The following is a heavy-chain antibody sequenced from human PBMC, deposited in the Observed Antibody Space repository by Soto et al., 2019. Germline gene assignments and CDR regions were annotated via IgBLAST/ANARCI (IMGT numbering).Heavy chain of an antibody. D-gene: IGHD4-17*01. J-gene: IGHJ4*02. CDR2: IYYSGST. Sequence: NPSETLSLTCTVSGGSISSNSFYWGWIRQPPGKGLEWIGSIYYSGSTYYNPSLKTRVTISVDTSKNQFSLKLSSVTAADTAVYYCARHSTVTDPFDYWGQGNLVTVSS. V-gene: IGHV4-39*01. CDR1: GGSISSNSFY. CDR3: ARHSTVTDPFDY.